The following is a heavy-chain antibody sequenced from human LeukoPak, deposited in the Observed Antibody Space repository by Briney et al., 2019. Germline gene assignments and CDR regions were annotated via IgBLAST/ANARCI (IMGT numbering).Heavy chain of an antibody. V-gene: IGHV1-2*02. CDR3: ARDKLRYSNWFDP. D-gene: IGHD3-9*01. CDR1: GYTFTGYY. CDR2: INPNSGGT. J-gene: IGHJ5*02. Sequence: ASVKVSCKASGYTFTGYYMHWVRQAPGQGLEWMGWINPNSGGTNYAQKFQGRVTMTRDTSISTAYMELSRLRSDDTAVYYCARDKLRYSNWFDPWGQGTLVTVS.